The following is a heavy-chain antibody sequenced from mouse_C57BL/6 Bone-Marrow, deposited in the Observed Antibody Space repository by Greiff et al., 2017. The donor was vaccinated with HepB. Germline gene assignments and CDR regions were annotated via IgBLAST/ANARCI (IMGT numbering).Heavy chain of an antibody. J-gene: IGHJ3*01. V-gene: IGHV1-59*01. CDR3: ARIYDGYGTY. CDR1: GYTFTSYW. Sequence: QVQLQQPGAELVRPGTSVKLSCKASGYTFTSYWMHWVKQRPGQGLEWIGVIDPSDSYTNYNQKFKGKATLTVDTSSSTAYMQLSSLTSEDSAVYYCARIYDGYGTYWGQGTLVTVSA. CDR2: IDPSDSYT. D-gene: IGHD2-3*01.